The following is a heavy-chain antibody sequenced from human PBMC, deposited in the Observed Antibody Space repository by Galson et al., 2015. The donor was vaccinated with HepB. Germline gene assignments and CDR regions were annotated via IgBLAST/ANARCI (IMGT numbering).Heavy chain of an antibody. CDR3: ATPAGGRFGEYGMDV. Sequence: SLRLSCAASGFTFSDYYMSWIRQAPGKGLEWVSYISSSSSYTNYADSVKGRFTISRDNAKNSLYLQMNSLRAEDTAVYYCATPAGGRFGEYGMDVWGQGTTVTVSS. D-gene: IGHD3-10*01. CDR1: GFTFSDYY. V-gene: IGHV3-11*06. CDR2: ISSSSSYT. J-gene: IGHJ6*02.